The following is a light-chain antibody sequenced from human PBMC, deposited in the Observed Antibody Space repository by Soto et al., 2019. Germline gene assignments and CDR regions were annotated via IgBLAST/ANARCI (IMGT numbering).Light chain of an antibody. Sequence: EIVLTQSPATLSLSPGERANLSCRASQSVNSYLAWYQQKPGQGPRLLIYDASNRATGIPARFSGSGSGTDFTLTISSLEPEDLAVYYCQQRSNSPPAFGGATKVEIK. CDR3: QQRSNSPPA. V-gene: IGKV3-11*01. CDR1: QSVNSY. CDR2: DAS. J-gene: IGKJ4*01.